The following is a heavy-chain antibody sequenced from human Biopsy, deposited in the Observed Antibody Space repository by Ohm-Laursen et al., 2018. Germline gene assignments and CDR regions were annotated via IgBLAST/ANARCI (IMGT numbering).Heavy chain of an antibody. CDR3: VRDLYDFCGGCPFDP. CDR1: GFTFSSHA. D-gene: IGHD3-3*01. J-gene: IGHJ5*02. Sequence: SLRLSCTASGFTFSSHAMSWVRQAPGKGLECVSVINGSGGSTYYADPVKGRFTISRDNSKNTLYLQTNSLRAEDRAMYYCVRDLYDFCGGCPFDPWGQGTLVTAS. V-gene: IGHV3-23*01. CDR2: INGSGGST.